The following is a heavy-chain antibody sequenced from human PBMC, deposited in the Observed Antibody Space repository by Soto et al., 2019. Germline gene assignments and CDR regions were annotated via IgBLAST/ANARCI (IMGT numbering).Heavy chain of an antibody. Sequence: QVQLLSSGAGLKKPGASGKASSKASEATFPNYDINWGRQATGQGLEWMGWMNPNSGNTGYAQKFQGRVTMTRNTSISTAYMELSSRRSEDTAVYYCARGRNGMDVWGQGTTVTVSS. CDR3: ARGRNGMDV. V-gene: IGHV1-8*01. J-gene: IGHJ6*02. CDR1: EATFPNYD. CDR2: MNPNSGNT.